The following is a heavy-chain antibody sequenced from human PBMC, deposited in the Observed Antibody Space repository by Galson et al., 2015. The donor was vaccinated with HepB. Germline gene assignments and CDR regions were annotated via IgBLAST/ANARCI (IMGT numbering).Heavy chain of an antibody. CDR3: ARVGGIQLWLLGY. Sequence: SVKVSCKASGYTFTSYAMHWVRQAPGQRLEWMGWINAGNGNTKYAQKFQGRVTITRDTSASTAYMELSSLRSEDTAVYYCARVGGIQLWLLGYWGQGTLVTVSS. D-gene: IGHD5-18*01. J-gene: IGHJ4*02. V-gene: IGHV1-3*01. CDR1: GYTFTSYA. CDR2: INAGNGNT.